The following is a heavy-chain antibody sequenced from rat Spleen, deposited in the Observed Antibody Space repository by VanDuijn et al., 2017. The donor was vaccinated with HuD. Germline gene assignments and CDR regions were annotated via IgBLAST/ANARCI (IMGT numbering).Heavy chain of an antibody. Sequence: EVQLVESGGGLVQPGRSLRLSCAASGFTFSDYNMAWVRQAPRKGLEWVAIITHDGSSTYYRDSVKGRFTISRDNAESTLYLQMDNLRSEDTATYYCARAGYLRDWYFDFWGPGTMVTVSS. V-gene: IGHV5-7*01. CDR2: ITHDGSST. J-gene: IGHJ1*01. CDR1: GFTFSDYN. D-gene: IGHD2-2*01. CDR3: ARAGYLRDWYFDF.